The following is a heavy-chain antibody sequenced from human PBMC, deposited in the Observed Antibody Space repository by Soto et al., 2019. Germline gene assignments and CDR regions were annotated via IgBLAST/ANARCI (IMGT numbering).Heavy chain of an antibody. J-gene: IGHJ4*02. CDR3: ARAGLYDSSGYYRTDY. D-gene: IGHD3-22*01. CDR1: GGTFNSSA. CDR2: IIPMFITA. Sequence: GASVKVSCKASGGTFNSSALSWVRQAPGQGLEWMGGIIPMFITANYAQKFQGRVTITADESTSTVYMELSSLKSEDTAVYYCARAGLYDSSGYYRTDYWGQGTLVTVSS. V-gene: IGHV1-69*13.